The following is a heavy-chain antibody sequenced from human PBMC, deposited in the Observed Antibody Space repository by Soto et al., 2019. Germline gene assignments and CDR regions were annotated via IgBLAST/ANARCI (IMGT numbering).Heavy chain of an antibody. V-gene: IGHV3-21*01. CDR2: ISSSSSYI. CDR3: ARITLLTGYYDSFDI. J-gene: IGHJ3*02. CDR1: GFTFSSYT. D-gene: IGHD3-9*01. Sequence: GGSLRLSCAASGFTFSSYTLNWVRQAPGKGLEWVSSISSSSSYISYAASVKGRFTISRDDAKNSLYLQMNSLRAEDTAVYYCARITLLTGYYDSFDIWGQGTMVTVSS.